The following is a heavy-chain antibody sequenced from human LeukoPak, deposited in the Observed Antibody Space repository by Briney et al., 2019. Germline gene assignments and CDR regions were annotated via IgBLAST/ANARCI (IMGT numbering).Heavy chain of an antibody. V-gene: IGHV3-7*01. J-gene: IGHJ4*02. CDR1: GFTFSSYS. CDR2: IRLDGSEK. Sequence: PGGSLRLSCTASGFTFSSYSLNWVRQAPGKGLEWVANIRLDGSEKYYVDSVKGRFTISRDNAKNSVYLQMNSLRAEDTALYYCARAGRFGYCSGTSCYAPFDYWGQGTLVTVSS. CDR3: ARAGRFGYCSGTSCYAPFDY. D-gene: IGHD2-2*03.